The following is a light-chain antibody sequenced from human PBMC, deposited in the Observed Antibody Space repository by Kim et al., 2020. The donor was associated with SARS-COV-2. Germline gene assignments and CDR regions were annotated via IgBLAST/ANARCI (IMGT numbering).Light chain of an antibody. Sequence: SPGERATLSCRASQSVSSSYLAWYQQKPGQAPRLLVCGVSSRAPGIPDRFGGSGSGTDFTLTISRLEPEDFALYYCQQYGTSPPTFGQGTKVDIK. J-gene: IGKJ1*01. CDR2: GVS. CDR1: QSVSSSY. V-gene: IGKV3-20*01. CDR3: QQYGTSPPT.